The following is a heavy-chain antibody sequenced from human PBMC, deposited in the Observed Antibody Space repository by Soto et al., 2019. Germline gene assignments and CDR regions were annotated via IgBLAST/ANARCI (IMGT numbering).Heavy chain of an antibody. Sequence: PGGSLRLSCAASGFTFSSYSMNWVRQAPGKGLEWVSSISSSSSSYIYYADSVKGRFTISRDNAKNSLYLQMNSLRAEDTAVYYCARERALEWLLSGGDYYYYYYMDVRGKGTTVTVSS. J-gene: IGHJ6*03. CDR2: ISSSSSSYI. D-gene: IGHD3-3*01. CDR3: ARERALEWLLSGGDYYYYYYMDV. CDR1: GFTFSSYS. V-gene: IGHV3-21*01.